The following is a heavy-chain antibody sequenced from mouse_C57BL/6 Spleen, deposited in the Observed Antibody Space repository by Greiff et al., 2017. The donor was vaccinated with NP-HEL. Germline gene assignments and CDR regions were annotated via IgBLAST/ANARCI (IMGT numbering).Heavy chain of an antibody. CDR3: ARVYDYAGAMDY. D-gene: IGHD2-4*01. V-gene: IGHV3-6*01. CDR1: GYSITSGYY. CDR2: ISYDGSN. Sequence: DVKLQESGPGLVKPSQSLSLTCSVTGYSITSGYYWNWIRQFPGNKLEWMGYISYDGSNNYNPSLNNRISITRDTSKNQFFLKLNSVTTEDTATYYCARVYDYAGAMDYWGQGTSVTVSS. J-gene: IGHJ4*01.